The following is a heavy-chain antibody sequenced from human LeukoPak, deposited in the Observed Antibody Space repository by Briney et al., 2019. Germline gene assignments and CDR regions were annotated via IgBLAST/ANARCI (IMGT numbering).Heavy chain of an antibody. CDR1: GYIFTSYS. V-gene: IGHV5-51*01. D-gene: IGHD7-27*01. CDR2: IYPYDSEI. Sequence: GESLKISCKGSGYIFTSYSIAWVRQMLGKGLEWMGVIYPYDSEIRYSPSFQGQVTISADKSISTAYLQWSSLKASDTAMYYCARPNWARRYFDYWGQGTLVTVSS. CDR3: ARPNWARRYFDY. J-gene: IGHJ4*02.